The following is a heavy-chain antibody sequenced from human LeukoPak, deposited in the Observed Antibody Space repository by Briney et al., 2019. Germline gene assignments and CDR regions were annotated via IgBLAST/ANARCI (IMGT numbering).Heavy chain of an antibody. J-gene: IGHJ4*02. CDR3: ARGAPINLWSGYLRNDY. D-gene: IGHD3-3*01. V-gene: IGHV4-34*01. CDR1: GGSFSGYY. Sequence: SETLSLTCAVYGGSFSGYYWSWIRQPPGKGLEWIGDINHSGSTNYNPSLKSRVTISVDTSKNQFSLKLSSVTAADTAVYYCARGAPINLWSGYLRNDYWGQGTLVTVSS. CDR2: INHSGST.